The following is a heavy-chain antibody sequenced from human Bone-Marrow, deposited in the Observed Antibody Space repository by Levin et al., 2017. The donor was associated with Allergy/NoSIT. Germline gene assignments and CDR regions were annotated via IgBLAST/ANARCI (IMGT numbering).Heavy chain of an antibody. CDR1: GFTFSSSA. Sequence: GESLKISCAASGFTFSSSAMSWVRQAPGKGLEWVSTISGSGGSTYYADSVKGRFTISRDTSKITLYLQMNSLRADDTAVYFCARGGVTTRTDYWGQGTLVTVSS. V-gene: IGHV3-23*01. D-gene: IGHD4-17*01. CDR2: ISGSGGST. CDR3: ARGGVTTRTDY. J-gene: IGHJ4*02.